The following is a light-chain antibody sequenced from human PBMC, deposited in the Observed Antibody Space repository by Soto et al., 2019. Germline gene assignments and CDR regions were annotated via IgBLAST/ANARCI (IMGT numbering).Light chain of an antibody. J-gene: IGKJ1*01. CDR1: QSVSSNF. V-gene: IGKV3-20*01. CDR2: GAS. Sequence: EIVLTQSPGTLSLSPGEIATLSCKASQSVSSNFLAWYQRKPGQAPRLLIYGASYRATDIPYRFSGSGSGPHFTLTITRLEAEDFAVYYCQEYGTSPPTFGQGTKVEI. CDR3: QEYGTSPPT.